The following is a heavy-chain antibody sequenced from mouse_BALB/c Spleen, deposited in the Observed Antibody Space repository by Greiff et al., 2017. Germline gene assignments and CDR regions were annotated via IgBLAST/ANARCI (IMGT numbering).Heavy chain of an antibody. Sequence: EVHLVESGGGLVKPGGSLKLSCAASGFTFSSYAMSWVRQTPEKRLEWVASISSGGSTYYPDSVKGRFTISRDNARNILYLQMSSLRSEDTAMYYCASARDGFAYWGQGTLVTVSA. CDR2: ISSGGST. CDR3: ASARDGFAY. CDR1: GFTFSSYA. J-gene: IGHJ3*01. D-gene: IGHD3-1*01. V-gene: IGHV5-6-5*01.